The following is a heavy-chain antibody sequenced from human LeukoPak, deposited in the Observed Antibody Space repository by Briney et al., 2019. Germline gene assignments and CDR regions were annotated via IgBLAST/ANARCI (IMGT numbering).Heavy chain of an antibody. D-gene: IGHD2-2*02. V-gene: IGHV1-18*01. Sequence: ASVKVSCKASGYTFTNYGISWMRQAPGQGLQWMGWISAYNGNTKYVERLQGRVTMTTDTSTSTAYMELRSLSSDDTAVYYCARDWVVVVPAAISGYYYMDVWGKGTTVTVSS. CDR1: GYTFTNYG. J-gene: IGHJ6*03. CDR3: ARDWVVVVPAAISGYYYMDV. CDR2: ISAYNGNT.